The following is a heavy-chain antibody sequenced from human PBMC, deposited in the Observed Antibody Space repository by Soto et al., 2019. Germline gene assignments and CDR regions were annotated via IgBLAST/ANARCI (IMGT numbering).Heavy chain of an antibody. CDR1: GFTFSSYS. D-gene: IGHD6-19*01. CDR3: ARDRWSSGWYIGWFDP. J-gene: IGHJ5*02. Sequence: GGSLRLSCAASGFTFSSYSMNWVRQAPGKGLEWVSSISSSSSYIYYADSVKGRFTISRDNAKNSLYLQMNSLRAEDTAVYYCARDRWSSGWYIGWFDPWGQGTLVTVSS. V-gene: IGHV3-21*01. CDR2: ISSSSSYI.